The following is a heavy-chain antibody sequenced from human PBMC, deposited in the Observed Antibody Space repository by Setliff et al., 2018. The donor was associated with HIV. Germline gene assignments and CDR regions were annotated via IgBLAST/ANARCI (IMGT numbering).Heavy chain of an antibody. CDR2: ISGYSGHT. D-gene: IGHD6-13*01. CDR3: AREHSTTWPYLAF. V-gene: IGHV1-18*01. J-gene: IGHJ4*02. Sequence: ASGKVSCKASGYTFSDYDVAWVRQAPGQGLEWMGWISGYSGHTSYAQKIQGRVTMTTDTSTSTAYMELRSLRSDDTAVYFCAREHSTTWPYLAFLGQGTLVTVSS. CDR1: GYTFSDYD.